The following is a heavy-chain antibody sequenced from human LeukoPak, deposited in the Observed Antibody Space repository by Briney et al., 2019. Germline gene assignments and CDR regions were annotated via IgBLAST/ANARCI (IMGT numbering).Heavy chain of an antibody. CDR1: GFTFSSYG. Sequence: PGGSLRLSCAASGFTFSSYGMTWVRQAPGKGLEWVSYISSSSSTIYYADSVKGRFTISRDNAKNSLYLQLNSLRAEDTAVYYCAREASGSYPFYSGFDFWGQGTLATVSS. J-gene: IGHJ4*02. CDR2: ISSSSSTI. CDR3: AREASGSYPFYSGFDF. V-gene: IGHV3-48*01. D-gene: IGHD1-26*01.